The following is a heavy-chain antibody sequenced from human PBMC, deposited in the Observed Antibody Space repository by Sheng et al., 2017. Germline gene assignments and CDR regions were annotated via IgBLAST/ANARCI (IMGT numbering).Heavy chain of an antibody. CDR3: ARDRAIGGWYNKWYFDL. Sequence: EVQLVESGEGLVQPGGSLRLSCAASGFTFSSYWMSWVRQAPGKGLEWVANIKQDGSEKYYVDSVKGRFTISRDNAKNSLYLQMNSLRAEDTAVYYCARDRAIGGWYNKWYFDLWGRGTLV. CDR2: IKQDGSEK. V-gene: IGHV3-7*01. J-gene: IGHJ2*01. CDR1: GFTFSSYW. D-gene: IGHD6-19*01.